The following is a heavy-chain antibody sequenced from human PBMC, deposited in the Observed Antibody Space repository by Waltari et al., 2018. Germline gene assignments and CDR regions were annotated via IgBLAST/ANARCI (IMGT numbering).Heavy chain of an antibody. J-gene: IGHJ4*02. D-gene: IGHD6-13*01. Sequence: QVQLVQSGAEVKKPGSSVKVSCKASGGTFSSYAISWVRRAPGQGLEWMGGIIPIVGTANYAQKFHGRVTITADESTSTAYMELGSLRSDDTAVYYCASRQQLRTVSFDYWGQGTLVTVSS. CDR3: ASRQQLRTVSFDY. CDR2: IIPIVGTA. V-gene: IGHV1-69*13. CDR1: GGTFSSYA.